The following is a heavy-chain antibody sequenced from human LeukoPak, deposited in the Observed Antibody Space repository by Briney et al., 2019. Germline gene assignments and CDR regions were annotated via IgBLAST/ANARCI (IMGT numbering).Heavy chain of an antibody. CDR1: GFTFSTYW. CDR3: AFWDTAMATLDY. V-gene: IGHV3-74*03. D-gene: IGHD5-18*01. CDR2: ISGDGSDT. J-gene: IGHJ4*02. Sequence: QPGGSLRLSCSASGFTFSTYWLHWVRQAPGKGMVWVSRISGDGSDTEYADSMKGRVTVSRDNAKNTLYLQMNSLRAEDTAVYYCAFWDTAMATLDYWGQGTLVTVSS.